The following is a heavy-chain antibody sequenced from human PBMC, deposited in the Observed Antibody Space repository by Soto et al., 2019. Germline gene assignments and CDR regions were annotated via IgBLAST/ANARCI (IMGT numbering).Heavy chain of an antibody. V-gene: IGHV4-38-2*01. CDR1: AYSISSGYI. Sequence: SETLSLTCAVSAYSISSGYIWGWIRQPPGKGLEWIWSMSHSGSTYYNPSLKSRVTISVDTSKNQFSLKLSSVTAADTAVYYCASGSSSYYFDYWRQGTLVTVSS. D-gene: IGHD6-13*01. CDR2: MSHSGST. CDR3: ASGSSSYYFDY. J-gene: IGHJ4*02.